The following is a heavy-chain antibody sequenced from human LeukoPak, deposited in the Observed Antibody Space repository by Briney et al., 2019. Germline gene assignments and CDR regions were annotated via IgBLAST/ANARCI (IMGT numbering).Heavy chain of an antibody. V-gene: IGHV3-30*18. J-gene: IGHJ4*02. Sequence: GGSLRLSCAASGSTFSSYGMPWVRQAPGKGLEWVAVISYDGSNKYYADSVKGRFTISRDNSKNTLYLQMSSLRAEDTAVYYCAKVYCSGGSCYSALYYFDYWGQGTLVTVSS. CDR2: ISYDGSNK. CDR1: GSTFSSYG. CDR3: AKVYCSGGSCYSALYYFDY. D-gene: IGHD2-15*01.